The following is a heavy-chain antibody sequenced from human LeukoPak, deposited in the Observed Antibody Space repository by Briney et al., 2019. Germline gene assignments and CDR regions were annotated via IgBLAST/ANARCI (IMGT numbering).Heavy chain of an antibody. V-gene: IGHV4-59*08. J-gene: IGHJ6*02. CDR1: GDSISGYY. Sequence: SETLSLTCTVSGDSISGYYWSWIRQPPGKGLEWIGYVFYSENTKYNPSLKSRVTISLDTSKNQFSLNLSFVTAADTAVYYCARGTIVVASYYYYGMDVWGQGSTVTVSS. CDR2: VFYSENT. D-gene: IGHD3-22*01. CDR3: ARGTIVVASYYYYGMDV.